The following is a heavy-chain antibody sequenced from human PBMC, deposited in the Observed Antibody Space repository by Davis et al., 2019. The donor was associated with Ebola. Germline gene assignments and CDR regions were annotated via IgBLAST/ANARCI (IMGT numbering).Heavy chain of an antibody. D-gene: IGHD3-10*01. CDR2: MYSGGST. J-gene: IGHJ5*02. Sequence: GESLKTSCAASGFTVSSNYMSWASQAPGKGLECVPGMYSGGSTYYADSVKGRVTISRDNSKNTLYLQMNSLRAEDTAVYYCARDITLRGPFDPWGQGTLVTVSS. V-gene: IGHV3-66*01. CDR1: GFTVSSNY. CDR3: ARDITLRGPFDP.